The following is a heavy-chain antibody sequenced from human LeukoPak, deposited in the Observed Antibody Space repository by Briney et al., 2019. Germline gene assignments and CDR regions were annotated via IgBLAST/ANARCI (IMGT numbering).Heavy chain of an antibody. Sequence: GGSLRLSCAASGFTLSGDRMHWVRQAPGKGLLWVSRINSDGSTRNYADSVKGRFTISRDNAKNTLYLQLNSLRVDDTAIYYCVREVTALSKFAMDIWGQGTTVTVSS. CDR1: GFTLSGDR. CDR2: INSDGSTR. V-gene: IGHV3-74*01. J-gene: IGHJ6*02. CDR3: VREVTALSKFAMDI. D-gene: IGHD2-21*02.